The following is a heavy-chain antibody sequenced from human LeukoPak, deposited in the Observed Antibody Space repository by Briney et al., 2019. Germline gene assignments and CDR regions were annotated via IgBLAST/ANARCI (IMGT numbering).Heavy chain of an antibody. V-gene: IGHV1-69*15. J-gene: IGHJ4*02. D-gene: IGHD6-19*01. CDR3: ARGESVAGIATTPD. CDR1: GGTFSSYA. Sequence: GSSVKVSCKASGGTFSSYAISWVRRAPGQGLEWMGRIIPIFGIANYAQKFQGRVTITADESTSTAYMELSSLRSEDTAVYYCARGESVAGIATTPDWGQGTLVTVSS. CDR2: IIPIFGIA.